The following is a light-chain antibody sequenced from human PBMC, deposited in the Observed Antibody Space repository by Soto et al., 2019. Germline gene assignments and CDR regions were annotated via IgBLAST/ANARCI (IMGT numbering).Light chain of an antibody. CDR1: QSISSN. J-gene: IGKJ4*01. V-gene: IGKV3-15*01. Sequence: IVMTQSPATLSVSPGERATLSCRASQSISSNLAWYQHKPGQAPRLLIIGASTRATGIPARFSGSGSGTEFTLTINSLQSEDFAVYYCQQYETWPPLTFGRGTKVEIK. CDR3: QQYETWPPLT. CDR2: GAS.